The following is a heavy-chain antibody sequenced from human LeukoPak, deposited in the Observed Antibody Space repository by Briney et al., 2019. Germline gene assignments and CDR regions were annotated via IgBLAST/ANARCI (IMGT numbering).Heavy chain of an antibody. CDR1: GNSFTNYW. V-gene: IGHV5-10-1*01. Sequence: KPGESLKISFNGSGNSFTNYWISLVRQMPGKGLELVGRIDPSDSYTSYSPFFQGHVTISADKFISTAYMQWSSLKASDTAMYYCARRSAHLNHVDYWGQGTLVTVSS. J-gene: IGHJ4*02. CDR3: ARRSAHLNHVDY. CDR2: IDPSDSYT. D-gene: IGHD1-14*01.